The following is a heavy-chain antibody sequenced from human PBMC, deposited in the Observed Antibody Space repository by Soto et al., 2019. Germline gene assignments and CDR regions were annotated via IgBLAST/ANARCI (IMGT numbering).Heavy chain of an antibody. CDR3: ARDVTHSSSSKRESYYYYYGMDV. Sequence: GGSLRLSCAASGFTFSSYSMNWVRQAPGKGLEWVSSISSSSSYIYYADSVKGRFTISRDNAKNSLYLQMNSLRAEDTAVYYCARDVTHSSSSKRESYYYYYGMDVWGQGTTVTVSS. D-gene: IGHD6-6*01. J-gene: IGHJ6*02. V-gene: IGHV3-21*01. CDR2: ISSSSSYI. CDR1: GFTFSSYS.